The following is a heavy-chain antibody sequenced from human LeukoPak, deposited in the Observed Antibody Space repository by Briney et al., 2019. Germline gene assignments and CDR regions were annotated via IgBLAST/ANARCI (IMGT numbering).Heavy chain of an antibody. CDR1: GFTFSTYE. Sequence: GGSLRLYCAASGFTFSTYEMDWVRQAPGKGLEWISYIDSNSRTIHYADSARGRFTISRDNAKNSLFLQMNSLRAEDTAVYYCVREYCSGGSCSDAFDIWGQGTMVTVSS. CDR3: VREYCSGGSCSDAFDI. CDR2: IDSNSRTI. J-gene: IGHJ3*02. V-gene: IGHV3-48*03. D-gene: IGHD2-15*01.